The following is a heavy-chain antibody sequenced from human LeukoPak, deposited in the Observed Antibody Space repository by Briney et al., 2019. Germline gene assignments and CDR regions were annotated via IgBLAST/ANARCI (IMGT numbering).Heavy chain of an antibody. CDR2: TSYDGDT. D-gene: IGHD3-22*01. CDR3: ARPHTYYYDTSGYDWGNYFDS. CDR1: GGPISSSSSY. V-gene: IGHV4-39*01. J-gene: IGHJ4*02. Sequence: SETLSLTCTVSGGPISSSSSYWGWLRQPPGKGLEWIGSTSYDGDTYYNPSLKSRVTISVDTSKNQFSLNLSSVTAADTAVYYCARPHTYYYDTSGYDWGNYFDSWGQGTLVTVSS.